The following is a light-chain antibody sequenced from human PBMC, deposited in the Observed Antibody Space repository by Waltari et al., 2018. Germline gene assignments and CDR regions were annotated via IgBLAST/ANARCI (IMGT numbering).Light chain of an antibody. CDR1: QSVGSY. V-gene: IGKV3-11*01. CDR3: QQRSNWTPHT. CDR2: DAS. Sequence: EIVLTQSPDTLSLSPGDTATLSCRASQSVGSYLAWYQQKPGQPPRLLIYDASNRATGVPARFRGSGSGTEFTLTICSLEAEDFAVYYCQQRSNWTPHTFGQGARLEIK. J-gene: IGKJ2*01.